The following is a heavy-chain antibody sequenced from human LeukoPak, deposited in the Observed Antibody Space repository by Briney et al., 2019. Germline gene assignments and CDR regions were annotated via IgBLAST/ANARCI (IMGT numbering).Heavy chain of an antibody. D-gene: IGHD3-22*01. CDR2: INHSGST. CDR3: ARGQRITMTD. CDR1: GGSFSAYY. Sequence: SETLSLTCAVYGGSFSAYYWSWIRQPPGKGLEWIGEINHSGSTNYNPSLKSGVAISVDTYRNQFSLRLSSVTAADTAVYYCARGQRITMTDWGQGTLVTVSS. V-gene: IGHV4-34*01. J-gene: IGHJ4*02.